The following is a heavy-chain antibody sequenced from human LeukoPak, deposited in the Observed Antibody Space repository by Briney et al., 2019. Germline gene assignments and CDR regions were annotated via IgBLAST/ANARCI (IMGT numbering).Heavy chain of an antibody. D-gene: IGHD5-18*01. V-gene: IGHV1-2*02. J-gene: IGHJ4*02. CDR3: ARGDWPTAMVLPTDY. CDR1: GYTFTGYY. CDR2: INPNSGGT. Sequence: GASVKVSCKASGYTFTGYYMHWVRQAPGQGLEWMGWINPNSGGTNYAQKFQGRVTMTRDTSISTAYMELSRLRSDDTAVYYCARGDWPTAMVLPTDYWGQGTLVTVSS.